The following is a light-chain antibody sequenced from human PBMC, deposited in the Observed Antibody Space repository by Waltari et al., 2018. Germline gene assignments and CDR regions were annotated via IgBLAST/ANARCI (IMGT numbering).Light chain of an antibody. CDR1: SSEVGDTNL. J-gene: IGLJ2*01. Sequence: QSALTQPASVSGSPEQSDTISCTGTSSEVGDTNLVSWYQQYPGKAPNLVIYEVVKRPPSVSSLFSCSKSGSTASLTISGLQPEDEGNYYCTSYAGRSTLIFGGGT. V-gene: IGLV2-23*02. CDR3: TSYAGRSTLI. CDR2: EVV.